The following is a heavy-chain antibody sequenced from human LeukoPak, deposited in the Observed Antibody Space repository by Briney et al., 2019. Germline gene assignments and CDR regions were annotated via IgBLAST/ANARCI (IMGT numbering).Heavy chain of an antibody. J-gene: IGHJ3*02. CDR2: IYYSGST. CDR3: ARAGLDSDAFDI. D-gene: IGHD3/OR15-3a*01. CDR1: GGTISSYY. V-gene: IGHV4-59*01. Sequence: SETLSLTCTASGGTISSYYWSWIRQPPGTGLEWIGYIYYSGSTNYNPSLKSRVTISVDTSKNQFSLKLSSVTAADTAVYYCARAGLDSDAFDIWGQGTMVTVSS.